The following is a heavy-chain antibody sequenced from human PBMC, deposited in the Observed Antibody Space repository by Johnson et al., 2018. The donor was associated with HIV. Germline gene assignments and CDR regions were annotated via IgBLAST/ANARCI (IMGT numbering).Heavy chain of an antibody. Sequence: EVQLVESGGGLVQPGRSLRLSCAASGFTFDDYAMHWVRQAPGKGLEWVSGISWNSGSIGYADYVKGRFTISRDNAKNSLYLQMNSLRAEDTALYYCANGKYYYDSSGYPTDAFDIWGQGTMVTVSA. V-gene: IGHV3-9*01. J-gene: IGHJ3*02. CDR2: ISWNSGSI. D-gene: IGHD3-22*01. CDR1: GFTFDDYA. CDR3: ANGKYYYDSSGYPTDAFDI.